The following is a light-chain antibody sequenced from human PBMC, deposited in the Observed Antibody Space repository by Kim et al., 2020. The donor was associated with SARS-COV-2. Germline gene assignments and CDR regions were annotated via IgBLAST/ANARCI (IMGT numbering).Light chain of an antibody. J-gene: IGLJ1*01. CDR1: KLGNKY. CDR2: EDT. Sequence: SYELTQPPSVSVFPGQTASISCSGDKLGNKYAYWYQQKPGQSPVVVIYEDTKRPSGIPERFSGSNSGNTATLTISGTQAMDEADDYCQAWDSSTAVFGTG. V-gene: IGLV3-1*01. CDR3: QAWDSSTAV.